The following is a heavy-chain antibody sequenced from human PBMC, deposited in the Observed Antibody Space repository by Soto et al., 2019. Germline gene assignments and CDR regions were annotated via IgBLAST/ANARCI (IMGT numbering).Heavy chain of an antibody. D-gene: IGHD6-6*01. CDR1: GFSLTTSGVG. V-gene: IGHV2-5*01. CDR2: IYWSGDE. J-gene: IGHJ3*01. CDR3: ARGIATRPVFAFDV. Sequence: QYTLMESGPPLVKPTQTLTLTCSFSGFSLTTSGVGVGWIRQPPGKALEWLAHIYWSGDEHYRPSLKGRLSITKDASKTHVVLIMTNMDPVDTATYYCARGIATRPVFAFDVWGQGTTVTVSS.